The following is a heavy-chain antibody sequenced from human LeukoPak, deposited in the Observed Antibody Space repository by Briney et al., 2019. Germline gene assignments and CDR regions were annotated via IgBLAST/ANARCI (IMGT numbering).Heavy chain of an antibody. J-gene: IGHJ4*02. CDR2: IYPGDSDT. CDR1: GYSFPNYW. V-gene: IGHV5-51*01. D-gene: IGHD5-18*01. CDR3: ARPAGFSNTAMDPYYFDY. Sequence: GESLKISCQGSGYSFPNYWIGWVRQMPGKGLEWMGIIYPGDSDTRYSPSFQGQVTISADKSISTAYLQWSSLKASDTAMYYCARPAGFSNTAMDPYYFDYWGQGTLVTVSS.